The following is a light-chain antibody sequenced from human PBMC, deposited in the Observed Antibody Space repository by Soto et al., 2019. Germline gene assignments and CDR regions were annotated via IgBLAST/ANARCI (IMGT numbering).Light chain of an antibody. CDR2: EGS. Sequence: QSVLTQPASVSGSPGQSITISCTGTSSDVGSYNLVSWYQQHPGKAPKLMIYEGSKRPSGVSNRFSCSKSGNTASLTISGLQAEDEADYYCCSYAGSRVVFGGGTKLTVL. J-gene: IGLJ2*01. V-gene: IGLV2-23*01. CDR3: CSYAGSRVV. CDR1: SSDVGSYNL.